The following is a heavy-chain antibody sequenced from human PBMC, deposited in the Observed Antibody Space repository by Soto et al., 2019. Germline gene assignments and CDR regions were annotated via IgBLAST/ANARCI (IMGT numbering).Heavy chain of an antibody. CDR3: AFMVRGSFDS. J-gene: IGHJ4*02. CDR2: INPSGGST. Sequence: GXSVKVSCKASVYTFTSYYMHWVRQAPGQGLEWMGIINPSGGSTSYAQKFQGRVTMTRDTSTSTVYMELSSLRSEDTAVYYCAFMVRGSFDSWGQGTLVTVSS. V-gene: IGHV1-46*01. CDR1: VYTFTSYY. D-gene: IGHD3-10*01.